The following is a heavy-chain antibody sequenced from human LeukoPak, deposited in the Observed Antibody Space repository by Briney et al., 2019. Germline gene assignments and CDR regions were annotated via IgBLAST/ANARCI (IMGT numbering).Heavy chain of an antibody. Sequence: ASVKVSCKASGYTFTGYYMPWVRQAPGQGLEWMGWINPNSGGTNYAQKFQGRVTMTRDTSISTAYMELSRLRSDDTAVYYCARDLDHGDYVGGYYGMDVWGQGTTVTVSS. D-gene: IGHD4-17*01. CDR3: ARDLDHGDYVGGYYGMDV. CDR2: INPNSGGT. V-gene: IGHV1-2*02. CDR1: GYTFTGYY. J-gene: IGHJ6*02.